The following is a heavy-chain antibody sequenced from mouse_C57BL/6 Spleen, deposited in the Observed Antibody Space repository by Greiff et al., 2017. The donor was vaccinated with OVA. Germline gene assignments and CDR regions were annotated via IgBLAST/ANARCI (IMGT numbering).Heavy chain of an antibody. V-gene: IGHV1-18*01. J-gene: IGHJ1*03. CDR3: AREGDGSSYWYFDV. Sequence: EVQLQQSGPELVKPGASVKIPCKASGYTFTDYNMDWVKQSHGKSLEWIGDINPNNGGTIYNQKFKGKATLTVDKSSSTAYMELRSLTSEDTAVYYCAREGDGSSYWYFDVWGTGTTVTVSS. CDR2: INPNNGGT. CDR1: GYTFTDYN. D-gene: IGHD1-1*01.